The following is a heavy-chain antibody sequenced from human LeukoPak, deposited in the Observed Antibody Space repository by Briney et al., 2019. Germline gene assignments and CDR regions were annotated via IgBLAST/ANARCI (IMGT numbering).Heavy chain of an antibody. J-gene: IGHJ4*02. V-gene: IGHV3-33*01. Sequence: PGGSLRLSCAASGFTFSSYGMHWVRQAPGKGLEWVAVIWYDGSNKYYADSVKGRFTISRDNSKNTLYLQMNSLRAEDTAVYYCARDMQNYYDSSGYIGYFDYWGQGTLVTVS. D-gene: IGHD3-22*01. CDR3: ARDMQNYYDSSGYIGYFDY. CDR2: IWYDGSNK. CDR1: GFTFSSYG.